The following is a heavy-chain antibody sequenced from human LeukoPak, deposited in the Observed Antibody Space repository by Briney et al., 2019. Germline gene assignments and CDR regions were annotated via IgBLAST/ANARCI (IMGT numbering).Heavy chain of an antibody. CDR1: GYTFTDYY. V-gene: IGHV1-2*02. J-gene: IGHJ3*02. CDR3: ATIPDSPSAFDT. D-gene: IGHD3-22*01. Sequence: GASVKVSCKASGYTFTDYYMHGVRQAPGQGLEWMGWSNPNSGGTNYAQKFKGMVPMKRDTSISTAYIELSRLRSDDTAVYYCATIPDSPSAFDTWGQGRLVTASS. CDR2: SNPNSGGT.